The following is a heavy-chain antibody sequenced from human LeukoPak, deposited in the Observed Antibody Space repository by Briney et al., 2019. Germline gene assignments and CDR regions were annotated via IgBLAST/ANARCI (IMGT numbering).Heavy chain of an antibody. CDR3: ARYGGSGTYFFDY. CDR2: IYDSGST. D-gene: IGHD3-10*01. V-gene: IGHV4-30-2*01. CDR1: GGSISSGGYA. Sequence: SETQSLTCAVSGGSISSGGYAWSWIRQPPGKGLEWIGYIYDSGSTYYNPSLKSRVTISLDRSKNQFSLKLSSVTAADTAVYYCARYGGSGTYFFDYWGQGTLVTVSS. J-gene: IGHJ4*02.